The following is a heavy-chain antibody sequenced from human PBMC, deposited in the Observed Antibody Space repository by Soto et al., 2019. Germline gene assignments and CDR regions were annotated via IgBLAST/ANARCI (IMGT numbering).Heavy chain of an antibody. V-gene: IGHV4-61*01. Sequence: QVQLQESGPGLVKPSETLSLTCTVSGGSVSSGSYYWSWIRQPPGKGLEWIGYMYNSGNYDYNTSRKSRVTTSADTSKNQFAPKLNSVAAAATAVYYCACGSSASAYSEYWGKGSMATFSS. CDR2: MYNSGNY. CDR3: ACGSSASAYSEY. J-gene: IGHJ4*02. CDR1: GGSVSSGSYY. D-gene: IGHD6-13*01.